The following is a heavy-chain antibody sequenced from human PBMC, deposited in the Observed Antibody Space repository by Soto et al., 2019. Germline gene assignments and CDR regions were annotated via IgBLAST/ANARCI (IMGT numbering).Heavy chain of an antibody. CDR1: GGSISSSDW. D-gene: IGHD3-10*01. CDR3: ARGITMVRGVWYFDY. Sequence: SETLSLTCAVSGGSISSSDWWSWVRQPPGKGLEWIGEIYHSGSTNYNPSLKSRVTISVDKSKNQFSLKLTSVTAADTAVYYCARGITMVRGVWYFDYWGQGTLVTVSS. CDR2: IYHSGST. J-gene: IGHJ4*02. V-gene: IGHV4-4*02.